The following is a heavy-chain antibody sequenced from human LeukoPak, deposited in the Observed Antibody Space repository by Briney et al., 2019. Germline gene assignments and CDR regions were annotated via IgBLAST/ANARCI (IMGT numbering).Heavy chain of an antibody. CDR3: ARDLVLGRGYDSRDY. V-gene: IGHV1-2*02. J-gene: IGHJ4*02. CDR1: GYTFTGYY. CDR2: IIPNSGGT. D-gene: IGHD5-12*01. Sequence: ASVKVSCKASGYTFTGYYMHWVRQAPGQGLEWMGWIIPNSGGTNYAQKFQGRVTMTRDPSISTAYMELSRLTSDDTAVYYCARDLVLGRGYDSRDYWGQGTLVTVSS.